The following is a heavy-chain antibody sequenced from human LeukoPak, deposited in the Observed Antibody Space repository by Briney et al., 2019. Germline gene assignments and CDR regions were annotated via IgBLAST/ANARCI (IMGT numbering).Heavy chain of an antibody. Sequence: ASVKVSCKASGYTFTSYDINWVRQATGQGVEWMGWMNPNSGNTGYAQKFQGRVTMTRNTSISTAYMELSSLRSEDTAVYYCIYYDSSGAGRNFDYWGQGTLVTVSS. CDR3: IYYDSSGAGRNFDY. V-gene: IGHV1-8*01. J-gene: IGHJ4*02. CDR2: MNPNSGNT. D-gene: IGHD3-22*01. CDR1: GYTFTSYD.